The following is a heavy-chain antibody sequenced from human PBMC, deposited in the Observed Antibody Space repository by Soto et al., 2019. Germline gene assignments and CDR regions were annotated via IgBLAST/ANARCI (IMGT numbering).Heavy chain of an antibody. CDR3: ARGATRGGPETGYYYYYYGMDV. CDR1: GGSISSYY. V-gene: IGHV4-4*07. J-gene: IGHJ6*02. D-gene: IGHD1-26*01. CDR2: IYTSGST. Sequence: PSETLSLTCTVSGGSISSYYWSWIRQPAGKGLEWIGRIYTSGSTNYNPSLKSRVTMSVDTSKNQFSLKLSSVTAADTAVYYCARGATRGGPETGYYYYYYGMDVWGQGTTVTVS.